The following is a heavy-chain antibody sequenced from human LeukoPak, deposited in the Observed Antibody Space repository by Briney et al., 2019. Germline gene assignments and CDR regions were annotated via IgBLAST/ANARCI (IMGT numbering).Heavy chain of an antibody. CDR1: GFTFSSYG. J-gene: IGHJ5*02. CDR2: ISYDGSNE. V-gene: IGHV3-30*18. CDR3: AKAHYGGNCPTTP. D-gene: IGHD4-23*01. Sequence: GGSLRLSCAASGFTFSSYGTHWVRQAPGKGLEWVAVISYDGSNEYYADSVKGRFTISRDNSKNTLYLQMNSLRAEDTAVYYCAKAHYGGNCPTTPWGQGTLVTVSS.